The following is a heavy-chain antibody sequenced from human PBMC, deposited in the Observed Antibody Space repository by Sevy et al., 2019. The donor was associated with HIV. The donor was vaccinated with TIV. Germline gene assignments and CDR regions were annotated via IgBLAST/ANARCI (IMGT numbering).Heavy chain of an antibody. CDR2: IYYSGST. Sequence: SETLSLTCTVSGGSISSGDYYWSWIRQPPGKGLEWIGYIYYSGSTYCNPSLKSRVTISVDTSKNQFSLKLSSVTAADTAVYYCAREGYSYGYAGMDVWGQGTTVTVSS. D-gene: IGHD5-18*01. J-gene: IGHJ6*02. CDR3: AREGYSYGYAGMDV. V-gene: IGHV4-30-4*01. CDR1: GGSISSGDYY.